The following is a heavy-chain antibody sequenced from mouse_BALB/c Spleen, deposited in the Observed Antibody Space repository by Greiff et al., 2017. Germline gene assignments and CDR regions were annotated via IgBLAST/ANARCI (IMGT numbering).Heavy chain of an antibody. J-gene: IGHJ4*01. D-gene: IGHD1-1*01. CDR1: GYTFTSYY. V-gene: IGHV1S56*01. Sequence: QVHVKQSGPELVKPGASVRISCKASGYTFTSYYIHWVKQRPGQGLEWIGWIYPGNVNTKYNEKFKGKATLTADKSSSTAYMQLSSLTSEDSAVYFCARWEKSLNLYGKDAMDYWGQGTSVTVSS. CDR2: IYPGNVNT. CDR3: ARWEKSLNLYGKDAMDY.